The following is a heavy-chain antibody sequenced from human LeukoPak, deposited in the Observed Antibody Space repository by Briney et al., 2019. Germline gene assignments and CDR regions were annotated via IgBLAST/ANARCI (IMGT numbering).Heavy chain of an antibody. J-gene: IGHJ4*02. CDR2: ISGSGDST. CDR3: TKWSGFGDD. D-gene: IGHD3-10*01. CDR1: GFTFSSNS. Sequence: GGSLRLSCAASGFTFSSNSMTWVRQTPGKGLEWVSGISGSGDSTFYADSVKGRFTISRDNSRNTLYLQMSSLRPEDTAVYYCTKWSGFGDDWGQGILVTVSS. V-gene: IGHV3-23*01.